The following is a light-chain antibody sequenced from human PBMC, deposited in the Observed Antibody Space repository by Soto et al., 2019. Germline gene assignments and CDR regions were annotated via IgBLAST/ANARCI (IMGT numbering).Light chain of an antibody. CDR3: QHYGSSSNT. CDR2: GAS. Sequence: EIVLTQSPDNLSLSPGERATLSCRASESVTSSHLAWYQQKRGQAPRLLIYGASSRATDIPDRFSGSGSGTDFTLTISRLEPEDFAVYYCQHYGSSSNTFGQGTRLEIK. J-gene: IGKJ5*01. CDR1: ESVTSSH. V-gene: IGKV3-20*01.